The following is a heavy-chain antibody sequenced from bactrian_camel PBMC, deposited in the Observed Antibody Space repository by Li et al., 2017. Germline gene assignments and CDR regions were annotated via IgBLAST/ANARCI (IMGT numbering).Heavy chain of an antibody. Sequence: HVQLVESGGGSVQAGGSLRLSCAASGYTYSIKCIGWFRQAPGKEREGVAAIYNDYDETYYADSVKGRFTISQDNAQNTAYLQMNDLKPEDTGMYYCATDFDYSHCHLAVGIDVWGSGGYCDSIRRSDWWGQGTQVTVS. CDR3: ATDFDYSHCHLAVGIDVWGSGGYCDSIRRSDW. CDR2: IYNDYDET. D-gene: IGHD4*01. J-gene: IGHJ4*01. CDR1: GYTYSIKC. V-gene: IGHV3S6*01.